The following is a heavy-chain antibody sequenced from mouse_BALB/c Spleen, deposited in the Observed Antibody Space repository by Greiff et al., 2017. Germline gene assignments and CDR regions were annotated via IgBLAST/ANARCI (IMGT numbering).Heavy chain of an antibody. CDR1: GFSLTSYG. Sequence: QVQLKQSGPGLVAPSQSLSITCTVSGFSLTSYGVHWVRQPPGKGLEWLGVIWAGGSTNYNSALMSRLSISKDNSKSQVFLKMNSLQTDDTAMYYCARSYRYDVYAMDYWGQGTSVTVSS. J-gene: IGHJ4*01. D-gene: IGHD2-14*01. V-gene: IGHV2-9*02. CDR3: ARSYRYDVYAMDY. CDR2: IWAGGST.